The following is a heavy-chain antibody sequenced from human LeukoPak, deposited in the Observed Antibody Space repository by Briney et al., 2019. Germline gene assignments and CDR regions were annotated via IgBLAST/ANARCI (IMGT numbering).Heavy chain of an antibody. CDR2: IKQDGGEK. V-gene: IGHV3-7*01. CDR1: GFTISSNW. J-gene: IGHJ4*02. D-gene: IGHD3-3*01. Sequence: GGSLRLSCAASGFTISSNWMSWVRQAPGRGLEWVANIKQDGGEKYYVDSVKGRFTISRDNAKNSLYLQMNSLRAEDTAIYYCARGDFGVVTHFDYWGQGTLVTVSS. CDR3: ARGDFGVVTHFDY.